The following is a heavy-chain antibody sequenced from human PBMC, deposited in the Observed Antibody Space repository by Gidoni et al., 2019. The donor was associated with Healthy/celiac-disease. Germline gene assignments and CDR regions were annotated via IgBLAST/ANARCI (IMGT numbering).Heavy chain of an antibody. D-gene: IGHD4-17*01. V-gene: IGHV4-4*02. CDR1: GGSISSSNW. CDR2: IYHSGST. CDR3: ARYTDPSSYGDYVRGAFDI. J-gene: IGHJ3*02. Sequence: QVQLQESGPGLVKPSGTLSLTCAVSGGSISSSNWWSWVRQPPGKGLEWIGEIYHSGSTNYNPSLKSRVTISVDKSKNQFSLKLSSVTAADTAVYYCARYTDPSSYGDYVRGAFDIWGQGTMVTVSS.